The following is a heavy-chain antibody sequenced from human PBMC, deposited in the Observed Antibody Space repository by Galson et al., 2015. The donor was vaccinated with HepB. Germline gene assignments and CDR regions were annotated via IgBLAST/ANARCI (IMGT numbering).Heavy chain of an antibody. CDR2: ISSSSSTI. CDR1: GFTFSSYS. D-gene: IGHD1-1*01. CDR3: ARGAPNGFDY. V-gene: IGHV3-48*01. Sequence: SLRLSCAASGFTFSSYSMNWVRQAPGKGLEWVSYISSSSSTIYYADSVKGRFTISRDNAKNSLYLQMNSLRAEDTAVYYCARGAPNGFDYWGQGTLVTVSS. J-gene: IGHJ4*02.